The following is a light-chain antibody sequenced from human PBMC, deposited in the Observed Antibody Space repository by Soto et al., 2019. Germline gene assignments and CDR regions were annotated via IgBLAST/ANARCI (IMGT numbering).Light chain of an antibody. CDR2: EVS. CDR1: SSDVGNYNL. CDR3: TSCTSSSTSV. Sequence: QSVLTQPASVSGSPGQSIAISCTGTSSDVGNYNLVSWYQQHPGRAPKLMIYEVSKRPSGVSNRFSGSKSGNTASLTISGLQAEDEADYYCTSCTSSSTSVFGTGTKVTVL. V-gene: IGLV2-14*02. J-gene: IGLJ1*01.